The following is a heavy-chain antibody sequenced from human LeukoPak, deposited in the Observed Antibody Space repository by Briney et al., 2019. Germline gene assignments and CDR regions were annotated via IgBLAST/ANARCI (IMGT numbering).Heavy chain of an antibody. Sequence: PSETLSLTCTVSGGSISSSYWSWIRQPPGKGLEWIGYIHYSGSTNYNPSIKSRATISVDTSKAHFSLKLSSATATDTAAYYCARHDPGWFDTWGQGTLVTVSS. CDR1: GGSISSSY. CDR2: IHYSGST. V-gene: IGHV4-59*08. D-gene: IGHD7-27*01. J-gene: IGHJ5*02. CDR3: ARHDPGWFDT.